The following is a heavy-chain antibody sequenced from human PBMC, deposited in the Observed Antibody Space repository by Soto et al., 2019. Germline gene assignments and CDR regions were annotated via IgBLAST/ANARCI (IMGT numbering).Heavy chain of an antibody. Sequence: QVQLVQSGTEVKKPGSSVKVSCKASGDTFSFYTINWVRQAPGLGLEWVGRINTIVSMSNYAQKFQGRVSMTADKSTSTAYMELRSLRSDDPAMYFCAASYGSGYRAFDYWGQGALVTVSS. V-gene: IGHV1-69*02. CDR3: AASYGSGYRAFDY. J-gene: IGHJ4*02. D-gene: IGHD3-10*01. CDR2: INTIVSMS. CDR1: GDTFSFYT.